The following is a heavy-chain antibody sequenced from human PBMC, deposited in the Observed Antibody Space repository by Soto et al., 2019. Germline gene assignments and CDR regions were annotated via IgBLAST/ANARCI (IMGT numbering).Heavy chain of an antibody. CDR1: GFTFSSYA. CDR3: VKGRHAPEYFQH. Sequence: EVQLLESGGGLVQPGGSLTLSCAASGFTFSSYAMSWVRQAPGKGLEWVSLIRASGASTYYADSVKGRFTISRDNSKNTLYLQMNSLRAEDTAVYYCVKGRHAPEYFQHWGQGTLVTVSS. CDR2: IRASGAST. V-gene: IGHV3-23*01. J-gene: IGHJ1*01.